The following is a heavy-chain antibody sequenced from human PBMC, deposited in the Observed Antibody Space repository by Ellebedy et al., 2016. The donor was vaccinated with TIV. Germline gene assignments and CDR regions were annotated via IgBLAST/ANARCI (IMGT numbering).Heavy chain of an antibody. CDR2: FSTYSGNT. CDR3: AREADSDALDI. V-gene: IGHV1-18*01. CDR1: GYTFSRHG. D-gene: IGHD2-15*01. Sequence: AASVKVSCKTSGYTFSRHGLNWVRQAPGQGLEWMGWFSTYSGNTKYAQKFQGRVTMTTDTSTGTAYMELRSLTSDDTAVYYCAREADSDALDIWGQGTMVIVSS. J-gene: IGHJ3*02.